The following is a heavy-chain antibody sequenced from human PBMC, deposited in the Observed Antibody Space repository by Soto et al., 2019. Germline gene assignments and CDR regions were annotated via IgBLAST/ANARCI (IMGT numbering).Heavy chain of an antibody. V-gene: IGHV1-18*01. CDR3: ARGHAGDTAMVLRSYYYDSSGYYRYYFDS. CDR1: GYTFTSYG. CDR2: ISAYNGNT. J-gene: IGHJ4*02. D-gene: IGHD3-22*01. Sequence: ASVKVSCKASGYTFTSYGISWVRQAPGQGLEWMGWISAYNGNTNYAQKLQGRVTMTTDTSTSTAYMELRSLRSDETAVYYCARGHAGDTAMVLRSYYYDSSGYYRYYFDSWGQGTLVTVSS.